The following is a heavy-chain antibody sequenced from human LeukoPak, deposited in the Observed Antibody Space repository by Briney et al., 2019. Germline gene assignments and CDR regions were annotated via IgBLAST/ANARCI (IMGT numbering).Heavy chain of an antibody. V-gene: IGHV4-59*03. CDR2: IHYSGSS. D-gene: IGHD2-8*01. J-gene: IGHJ5*01. CDR1: GGSINSYY. CDR3: ALAPNSNWFDF. Sequence: SETLSLTCTVSGGSINSYYWSWIRQPPGKGLEWIGNIHYSGSSVYNPSLKSRGTISIDTSRRQFFLKLNSVTAADTAVYFCALAPNSNWFDFWGPGTLVTVSS.